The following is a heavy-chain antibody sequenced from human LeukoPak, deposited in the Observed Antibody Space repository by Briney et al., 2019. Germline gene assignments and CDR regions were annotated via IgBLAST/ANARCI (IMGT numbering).Heavy chain of an antibody. D-gene: IGHD6-13*01. CDR1: GYSFPSYW. V-gene: IGHV5-51*01. CDR2: IYPGDSDT. J-gene: IGHJ4*02. Sequence: GESLKISCKGSGYSFPSYWIGWVRQMPGKGLEWMGIIYPGDSDTRYSPSFQGQVTISADKSISTAYLQWSSLKASDTAMYYCALSRSSSWYDYDCWGQGTLVTVSS. CDR3: ALSRSSSWYDYDC.